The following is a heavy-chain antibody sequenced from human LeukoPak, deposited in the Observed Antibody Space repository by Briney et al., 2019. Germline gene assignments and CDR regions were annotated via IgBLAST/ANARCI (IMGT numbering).Heavy chain of an antibody. Sequence: SVKVSCKASGSTFSSYAISWVRQAPGQGLEWMGGIIPIFGTANYAQKFQGRVTITADESTSTAYMELSSLRSEDTAVYYCAREERDSGYDYFDYWGQGTLVTASS. CDR3: AREERDSGYDYFDY. D-gene: IGHD5-12*01. CDR1: GSTFSSYA. CDR2: IIPIFGTA. V-gene: IGHV1-69*01. J-gene: IGHJ4*02.